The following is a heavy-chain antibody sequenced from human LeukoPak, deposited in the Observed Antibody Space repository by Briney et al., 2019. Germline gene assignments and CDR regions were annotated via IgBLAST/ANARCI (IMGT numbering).Heavy chain of an antibody. CDR3: ARDRAFLAYCGGDCYHDAFDI. CDR1: GFTFSSYW. CDR2: ISSSSSYI. Sequence: GGSLRLSCAASGFTFSSYWMNWVRQAPGKGLEWVSSISSSSSYIYYADSVKGRFTISRDNAKNSLYLQMNSLRAEDTAVYYCARDRAFLAYCGGDCYHDAFDIWGQGTMVTVSS. V-gene: IGHV3-21*01. D-gene: IGHD2-21*02. J-gene: IGHJ3*02.